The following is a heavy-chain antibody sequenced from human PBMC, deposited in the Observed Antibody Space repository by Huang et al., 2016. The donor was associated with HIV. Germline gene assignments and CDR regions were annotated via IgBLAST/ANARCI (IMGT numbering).Heavy chain of an antibody. CDR3: AKVAAGQPFHFYYYMDA. J-gene: IGHJ6*03. D-gene: IGHD3-3*02. Sequence: QVTLVQSGAEVRKLGSSVKVRCKASGGTLKKYAISWVRLAPGQGLEGVGASIALYSSAGYPEKLQDRVPLTAYGSTNTAYLELDRLTSEDTAVYYCAKVAAGQPFHFYYYMDAWGDGTTVIVSS. CDR1: GGTLKKYA. V-gene: IGHV1-69*13. CDR2: SIALYSSA.